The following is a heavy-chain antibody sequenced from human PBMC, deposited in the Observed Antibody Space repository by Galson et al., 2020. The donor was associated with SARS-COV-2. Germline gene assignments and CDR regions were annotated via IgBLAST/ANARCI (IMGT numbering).Heavy chain of an antibody. CDR3: ARAQLRTIFGVVTEALDPLDL. V-gene: IGHV3-21*01. D-gene: IGHD3-3*01. CDR1: GFTFSTYS. Sequence: GESLKISCAASGFTFSTYSMNWVRQAPGKGLEWVSFISSSSSYIYYADSVKGRFTISRDNAKNSLYLQMNSLRAEDTAVYYCARAQLRTIFGVVTEALDPLDLWGQGTMVTVSS. J-gene: IGHJ3*01. CDR2: ISSSSSYI.